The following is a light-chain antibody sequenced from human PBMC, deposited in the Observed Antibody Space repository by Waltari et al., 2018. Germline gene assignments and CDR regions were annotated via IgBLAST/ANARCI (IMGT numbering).Light chain of an antibody. CDR3: YSSDSTGLRV. V-gene: IGLV3-10*01. J-gene: IGLJ1*01. CDR1: ELPRKY. CDR2: EDT. Sequence: SYELTPPPSVSVSPGQTARIPCSGHELPRKYAYWFQPKSGQAPRLVIYEDTKRPSGIPERFSGSSSGTVATLTITGAQVDDEADYYCYSSDSTGLRVFGGGTTVVVL.